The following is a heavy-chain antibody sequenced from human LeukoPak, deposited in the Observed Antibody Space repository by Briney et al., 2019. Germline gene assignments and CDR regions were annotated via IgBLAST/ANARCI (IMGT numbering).Heavy chain of an antibody. CDR3: AKDLVRGVMGDY. D-gene: IGHD2-21*01. CDR2: ISGSGGST. CDR1: GFTFSSYA. V-gene: IGHV3-23*01. Sequence: GGSLRLSCAASGFTFSSYAMSWVRQAPGKGLEWVSSISGSGGSTYYADSVKGRFTISRDNSKNTLYLQMNSLRAEDTAVYYCAKDLVRGVMGDYWGQGTLVTVSS. J-gene: IGHJ4*02.